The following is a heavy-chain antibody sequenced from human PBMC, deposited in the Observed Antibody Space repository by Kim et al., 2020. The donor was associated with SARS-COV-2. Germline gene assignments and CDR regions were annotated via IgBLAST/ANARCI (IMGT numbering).Heavy chain of an antibody. CDR1: GFTFSSYA. V-gene: IGHV3-30*04. D-gene: IGHD6-19*01. CDR3: ARDGRIAVAGNWYFDL. CDR2: ISYDGSNK. J-gene: IGHJ2*01. Sequence: GGSLRLSCADSGFTFSSYAMHWVRQAPGKGLEWVAVISYDGSNKYYADSVKGRFTISRDNSKNTLYLQMNSLRAEDTAVYYCARDGRIAVAGNWYFDLWGRGTLVTVSS.